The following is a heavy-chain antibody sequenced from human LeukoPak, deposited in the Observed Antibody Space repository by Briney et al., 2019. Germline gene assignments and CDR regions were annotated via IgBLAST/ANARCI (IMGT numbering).Heavy chain of an antibody. Sequence: GGSLRLSCAASGFIFSSYNMNWVRQAPGKGLEWVSSISGSSSYIYHADSVKGRFTTSRDNAKNSLSLQMNSLRAEDTAVYYCARDLYGDYGFDIWGEGTTVTVSS. J-gene: IGHJ3*02. CDR3: ARDLYGDYGFDI. D-gene: IGHD4-17*01. V-gene: IGHV3-21*01. CDR2: ISGSSSYI. CDR1: GFIFSSYN.